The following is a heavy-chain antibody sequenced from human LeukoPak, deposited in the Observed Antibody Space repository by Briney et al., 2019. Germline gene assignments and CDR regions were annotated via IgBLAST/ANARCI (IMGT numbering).Heavy chain of an antibody. Sequence: ASVKVSCKASGYTFTSYDINWVRQAAGQGLEWMGWMNPNSGDTDYAQKFQGRVTITRNTSISTAYMELSSLRSEDTAVYYCARGRGYCSSTSCYTSWFDPWGQGTLVTVSS. D-gene: IGHD2-2*02. CDR1: GYTFTSYD. V-gene: IGHV1-8*03. CDR2: MNPNSGDT. CDR3: ARGRGYCSSTSCYTSWFDP. J-gene: IGHJ5*02.